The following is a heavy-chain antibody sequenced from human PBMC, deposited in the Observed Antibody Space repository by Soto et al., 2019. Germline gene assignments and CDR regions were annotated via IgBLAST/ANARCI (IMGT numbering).Heavy chain of an antibody. CDR3: ATPYDYQTSGYFTRFDY. Sequence: QLQLQESGPGLVKPSETLSLTCTVSGASISSIRYYWGWIRQPPGKGLEWIGSIYNSGSTYYNPSLKSRVSISVDTTKNHFSLQLRSVTAADTAVYYCATPYDYQTSGYFTRFDYWGQGALVTVSS. D-gene: IGHD3-22*01. CDR2: IYNSGST. V-gene: IGHV4-39*02. CDR1: GASISSIRYY. J-gene: IGHJ4*02.